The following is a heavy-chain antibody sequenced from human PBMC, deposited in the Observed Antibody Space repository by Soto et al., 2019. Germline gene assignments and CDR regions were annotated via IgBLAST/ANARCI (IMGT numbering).Heavy chain of an antibody. Sequence: PSETLSLTCAVSGGSISSSNWWSWVRQPPVKGLEWIGEIYHSGSTNYNPSLKSRVTISVDKSKNQFSLKLSSVTAADTAVYYCARAYYISTSCSSYYYYYGMDVWGQGTTVTVSS. CDR1: GGSISSSNW. CDR3: ARAYYISTSCSSYYYYYGMDV. J-gene: IGHJ6*02. V-gene: IGHV4-4*02. CDR2: IYHSGST. D-gene: IGHD2-2*01.